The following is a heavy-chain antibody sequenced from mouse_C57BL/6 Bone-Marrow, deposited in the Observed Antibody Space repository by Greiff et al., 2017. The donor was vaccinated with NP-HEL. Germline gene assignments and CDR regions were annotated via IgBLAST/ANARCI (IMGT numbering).Heavy chain of an antibody. CDR2: IYPRSGNT. D-gene: IGHD2-4*01. J-gene: IGHJ3*01. CDR3: ARSGLRRFAY. CDR1: GYTFTSYG. Sequence: QVQLQHSGAELARPGASVKLSCKASGYTFTSYGISWVKQRTGQGLEWIGEIYPRSGNTYYNEKFKGKATLTADKSSSTAYMELRSLTSEDSAVYFCARSGLRRFAYWGQGTLVTVSA. V-gene: IGHV1-81*01.